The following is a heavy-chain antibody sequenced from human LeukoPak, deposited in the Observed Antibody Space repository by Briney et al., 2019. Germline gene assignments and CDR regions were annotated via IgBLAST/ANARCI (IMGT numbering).Heavy chain of an antibody. Sequence: GESLRLSCAPSGFTFSNYWMSWVRQAPGKGLEWVANIKQDGGEKYYVGSVKGRFTISRDNAKNSLYLQMDHLRPEDTALYFCARGDYNWNYGSFDYWGQGTLVTVS. J-gene: IGHJ4*02. CDR3: ARGDYNWNYGSFDY. V-gene: IGHV3-7*01. D-gene: IGHD1-7*01. CDR2: IKQDGGEK. CDR1: GFTFSNYW.